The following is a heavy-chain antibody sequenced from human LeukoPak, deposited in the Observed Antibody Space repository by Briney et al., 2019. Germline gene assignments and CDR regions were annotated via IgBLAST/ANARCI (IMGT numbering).Heavy chain of an antibody. CDR1: GYTFTGYY. CDR3: ARDFLWTGSDDAFDI. Sequence: ASVKVSCKASGYTFTGYYMHWVRQAPGQGLEWMGWINPNSGGTNYAQKFQGRVTMTRDTSISTAYMELSRLRPDDTAVYYCARDFLWTGSDDAFDIWGQGTMVTVSS. J-gene: IGHJ3*02. V-gene: IGHV1-2*02. D-gene: IGHD3/OR15-3a*01. CDR2: INPNSGGT.